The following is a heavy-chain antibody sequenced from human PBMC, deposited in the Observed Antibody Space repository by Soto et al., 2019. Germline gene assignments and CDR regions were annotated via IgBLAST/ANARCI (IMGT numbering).Heavy chain of an antibody. D-gene: IGHD4-17*01. V-gene: IGHV4-59*01. CDR2: IYYSGST. J-gene: IGHJ4*02. CDR3: ARASLYGDYVDY. CDR1: GGFIISYY. Sequence: SETLSLTCTVSGGFIISYYWSWIRQPPGKGLEWIGYIYYSGSTNYNPSLKSRVTISVDTSKNQFSLKLSSVTAADTAVYYCARASLYGDYVDYWGQGTLVTVSS.